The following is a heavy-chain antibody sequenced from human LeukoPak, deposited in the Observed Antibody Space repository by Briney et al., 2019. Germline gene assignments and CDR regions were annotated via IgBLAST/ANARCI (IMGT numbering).Heavy chain of an antibody. D-gene: IGHD3-10*01. Sequence: SETLSLTCSVSGDSISNYYWIWIRQPPGKGLEWIGYIYYTGQTSYNPSLKSRVTISVDTSKGHFSLRLTSVTAADTAMYYCARGGGDYNGSGDWFDPWGQGTLVTVSS. CDR3: ARGGGDYNGSGDWFDP. CDR2: IYYTGQT. J-gene: IGHJ5*02. V-gene: IGHV4-59*01. CDR1: GDSISNYY.